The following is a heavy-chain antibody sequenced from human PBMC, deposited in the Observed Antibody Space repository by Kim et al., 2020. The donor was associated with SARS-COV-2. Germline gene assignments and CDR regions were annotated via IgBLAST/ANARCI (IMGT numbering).Heavy chain of an antibody. Sequence: LKRRVTISVDTSKNQFSLKLSSVTAADTAVYYCASEYGSGSVPTENWFDPWGQGTLVTVSS. CDR3: ASEYGSGSVPTENWFDP. J-gene: IGHJ5*02. D-gene: IGHD3-10*01. V-gene: IGHV4-39*07.